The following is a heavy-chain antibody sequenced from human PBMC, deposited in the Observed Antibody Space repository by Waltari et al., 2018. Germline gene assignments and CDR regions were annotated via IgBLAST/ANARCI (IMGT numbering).Heavy chain of an antibody. CDR2: ISSSGRTI. V-gene: IGHV3-48*03. D-gene: IGHD6-13*01. CDR3: AVAIFPYSSSWYISNGMDV. CDR1: GFTFSSYE. Sequence: EVQLVESGGGLVQPGGSLRLSCAASGFTFSSYEMNWVRQAPGKGLEWVSYISSSGRTIYDADSVKRRFTISRDNAKYSLYQQMNSLRAEDTAVYYCAVAIFPYSSSWYISNGMDVWGQGTTVTVCS. J-gene: IGHJ6*02.